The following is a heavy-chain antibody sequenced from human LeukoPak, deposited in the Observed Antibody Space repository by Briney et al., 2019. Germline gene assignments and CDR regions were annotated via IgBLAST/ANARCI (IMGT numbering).Heavy chain of an antibody. CDR3: ARDAAGYDLGVDY. CDR1: GYTFTGYY. D-gene: IGHD5-12*01. CDR2: INPNSGGT. Sequence: GASVKVSCKASGYTFTGYYMHWVRQAPGQGLEWKGWINPNSGGTNYAQKFQGRVTMTRDTSISTAYMELSRLRSDDTAVYYCARDAAGYDLGVDYWGQGTLVTVSS. V-gene: IGHV1-2*02. J-gene: IGHJ4*02.